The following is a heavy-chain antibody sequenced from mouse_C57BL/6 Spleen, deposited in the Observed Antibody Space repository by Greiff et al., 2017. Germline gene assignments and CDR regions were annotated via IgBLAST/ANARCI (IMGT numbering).Heavy chain of an antibody. CDR3: ARWEGWYFDF. CDR2: IDPSDSYT. V-gene: IGHV1-69*01. CDR1: GYTFTSYW. D-gene: IGHD4-1*01. Sequence: QVQLQQPGAELVMPGASVKLSCKASGYTFTSYWMHWVKQRPGQGLEWIGEIDPSDSYTNYNQKFKGKSTLTVDKSSSTAYMQLSSLTSEDSAVYYCARWEGWYFDFWGTGTTVTVSS. J-gene: IGHJ1*03.